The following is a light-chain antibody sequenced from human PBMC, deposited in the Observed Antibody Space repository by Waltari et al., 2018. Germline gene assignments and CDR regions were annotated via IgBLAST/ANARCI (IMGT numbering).Light chain of an antibody. CDR1: ETIRIY. Sequence: DIQMTQSPSSLSASVGDRVTITCRASETIRIYLNWYQQKPGKAPKLLITTASRLQSGVPARCSGSVSGTEFTLTISTLQHEDFATYYCQQSYSIPLTFGGGTKVEIK. J-gene: IGKJ4*01. CDR2: TAS. V-gene: IGKV1-39*01. CDR3: QQSYSIPLT.